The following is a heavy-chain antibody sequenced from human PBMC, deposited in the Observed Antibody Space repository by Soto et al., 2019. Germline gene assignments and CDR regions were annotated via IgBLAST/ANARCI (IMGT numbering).Heavy chain of an antibody. J-gene: IGHJ1*01. Sequence: GESLKISGAASGVSFRDYFMSWLRQAPGKGLEWVSYIGPYGNSIYYADSVKGRFTISRDDATKSLHLHMNSLRTDDTAVYYCARDDHTYGVYWGQGTPVTVSS. CDR3: ARDDHTYGVY. D-gene: IGHD2-21*01. V-gene: IGHV3-11*01. CDR2: IGPYGNSI. CDR1: GVSFRDYF.